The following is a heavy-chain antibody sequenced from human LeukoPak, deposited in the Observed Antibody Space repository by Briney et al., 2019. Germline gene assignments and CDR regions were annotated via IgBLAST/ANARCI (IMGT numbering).Heavy chain of an antibody. CDR3: ARNYYTSGSPLYYYYYMDV. Sequence: ASVNVSCKPSVYTFTAYYLHWVRQAPGQGPEWMGWINPDSGGTNYAQRFQGRVTMTRDTSISTAFMELSSLRSDDTAVYYCARNYYTSGSPLYYYYYMDVWGKGTTVTVSS. D-gene: IGHD3-10*01. CDR1: VYTFTAYY. CDR2: INPDSGGT. V-gene: IGHV1-2*02. J-gene: IGHJ6*03.